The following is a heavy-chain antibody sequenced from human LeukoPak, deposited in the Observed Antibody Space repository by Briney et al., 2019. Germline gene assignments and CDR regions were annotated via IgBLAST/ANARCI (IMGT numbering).Heavy chain of an antibody. CDR1: GGSISSGSYY. V-gene: IGHV4-61*02. CDR3: ARHEIIAAGLGDGMDV. D-gene: IGHD6-13*01. J-gene: IGHJ6*02. CDR2: IYTSGST. Sequence: SETLSLTCTVSGGSISSGSYYWSWIRQPAGKGLEWIGRIYTSGSTNYNPSLKSRVTISVDTSKNQFSLKLSSVTAADTAVYYCARHEIIAAGLGDGMDVWGQGTTVTVSS.